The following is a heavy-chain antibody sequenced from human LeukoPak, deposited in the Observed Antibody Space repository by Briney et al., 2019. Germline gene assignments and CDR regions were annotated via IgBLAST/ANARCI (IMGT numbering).Heavy chain of an antibody. CDR1: GGSISSSSYY. J-gene: IGHJ5*02. CDR3: ASLQYSSSWYGGWFAP. Sequence: KPSETLSLTCTVSGGSISSSSYYWGWIRQPPGKGLEWVGSIYYSGSTHYNPSLKSRVTISVDTSKTQFSLKLSSVTAADTAVYYCASLQYSSSWYGGWFAPWGQGTLVTVSS. V-gene: IGHV4-39*01. CDR2: IYYSGST. D-gene: IGHD6-13*01.